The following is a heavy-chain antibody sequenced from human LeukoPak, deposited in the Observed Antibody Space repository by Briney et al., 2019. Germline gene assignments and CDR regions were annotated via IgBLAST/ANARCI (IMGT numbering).Heavy chain of an antibody. CDR2: INHSGST. Sequence: PSETLSLTCAVYGGSFSGYYWSWIRQPPGKGLEWIGEINHSGSTNYNPSLKSRVTISVDTSKNQFSLKLSSVTAADTAVYYCARRCRPLHYGDYGFDCWGQGTLVTVSS. V-gene: IGHV4-34*01. J-gene: IGHJ4*02. CDR3: ARRCRPLHYGDYGFDC. CDR1: GGSFSGYY. D-gene: IGHD4-17*01.